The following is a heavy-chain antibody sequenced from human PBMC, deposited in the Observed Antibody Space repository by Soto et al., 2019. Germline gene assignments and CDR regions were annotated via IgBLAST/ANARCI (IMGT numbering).Heavy chain of an antibody. Sequence: SETLSLTCVVSSGSISSSNWWSWVRQPPGKGLEWIGEIYLGGSTNYNPSLKSRVTISIDKSKNQFSLKLSSVTAADTAVYYCARKEMGSIDYWGQGTLVTVSS. CDR3: ARKEMGSIDY. D-gene: IGHD3-10*01. J-gene: IGHJ4*02. CDR1: SGSISSSNW. V-gene: IGHV4-4*02. CDR2: IYLGGST.